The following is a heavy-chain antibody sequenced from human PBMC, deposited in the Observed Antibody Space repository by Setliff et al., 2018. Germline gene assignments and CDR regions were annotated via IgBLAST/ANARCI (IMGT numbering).Heavy chain of an antibody. Sequence: PGESLKISCAASGFTFDDFAMHWVRQAPGQGLEWVSLISWDGDTTFSADSVKGRFTISRDNSKNSLYLEMTNLRTEDTALYYCAKNREHYGSGAMGYFDYWG. V-gene: IGHV3-43D*04. CDR2: ISWDGDTT. CDR1: GFTFDDFA. J-gene: IGHJ4*01. D-gene: IGHD3-10*01. CDR3: AKNREHYGSGAMGYFDY.